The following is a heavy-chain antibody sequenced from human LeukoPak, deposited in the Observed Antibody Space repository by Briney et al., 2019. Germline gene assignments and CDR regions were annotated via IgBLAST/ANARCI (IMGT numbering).Heavy chain of an antibody. J-gene: IGHJ6*03. CDR3: AKCILTGYYKGYMDV. Sequence: GGSLRLSCAASGFTFSSYAMTWVRQPPGKGLEWVSTISGSGGRTYYADSVKGRFTISRDNSKNTLYLQMNSLRAEDTAVYYCAKCILTGYYKGYMDVWGKGTTVTVSS. CDR2: ISGSGGRT. V-gene: IGHV3-23*01. CDR1: GFTFSSYA. D-gene: IGHD3-9*01.